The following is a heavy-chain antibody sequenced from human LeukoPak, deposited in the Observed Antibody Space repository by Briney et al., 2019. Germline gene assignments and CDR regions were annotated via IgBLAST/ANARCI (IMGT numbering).Heavy chain of an antibody. V-gene: IGHV3-74*01. J-gene: IGHJ4*02. Sequence: PGGSLRLSCAASGFIFSSYWMYWVRQAPGKGLVWVSRINSDGSSTSYADSVKGRFTISRDNAKNTLYLQMNSLRVEDTAVYYCARGGRYSYGATFDYWGQGNLVTVSS. CDR2: INSDGSST. D-gene: IGHD5-18*01. CDR1: GFIFSSYW. CDR3: ARGGRYSYGATFDY.